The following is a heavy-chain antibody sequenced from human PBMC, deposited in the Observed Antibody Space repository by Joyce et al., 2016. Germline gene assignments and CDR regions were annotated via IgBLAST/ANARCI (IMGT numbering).Heavy chain of an antibody. V-gene: IGHV3-7*04. J-gene: IGHJ4*02. Sequence: EVHLVESGGGLVQPGGSLRLSCAASGFTFSAYWMTWVRQAPGKWLEWVATRKEGGTEKFYVDSGKGRFTISRDNAENSLYLEMYSLRAEDRAVDYCVRDPFDYWGQGSVVTVSS. CDR1: GFTFSAYW. CDR3: VRDPFDY. CDR2: RKEGGTEK.